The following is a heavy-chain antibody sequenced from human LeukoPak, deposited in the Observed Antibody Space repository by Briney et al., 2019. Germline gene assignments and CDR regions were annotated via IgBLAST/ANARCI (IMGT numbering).Heavy chain of an antibody. J-gene: IGHJ4*02. V-gene: IGHV3-23*01. CDR1: GFTFSSYA. Sequence: GRSLRLSCAASGFTFSSYAMSWVRQAPGKGLEWVSAISGSGGSTYYADSVKGRFTISRDNSKNTQYLQMNSLRAEDTAVYYCAEWPSRSSMIVVVPYWGQGTLVTVSS. D-gene: IGHD3-22*01. CDR3: AEWPSRSSMIVVVPY. CDR2: ISGSGGST.